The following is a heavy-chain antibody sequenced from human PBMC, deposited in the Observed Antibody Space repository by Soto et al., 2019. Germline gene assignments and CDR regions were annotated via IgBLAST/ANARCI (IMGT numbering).Heavy chain of an antibody. V-gene: IGHV3-7*01. CDR2: IKEDGSEK. D-gene: IGHD2-15*01. CDR1: GFTFSSYN. Sequence: PGGSLRLSCAGSGFTFSSYNMNWVRQAPGKGLEWVANIKEDGSEKHYVDSVKGRFTISRDNAKNSLYLQMNSLRVEDTAVYFCSRDVVVGAKALNYWGQGALVTVSS. CDR3: SRDVVVGAKALNY. J-gene: IGHJ4*02.